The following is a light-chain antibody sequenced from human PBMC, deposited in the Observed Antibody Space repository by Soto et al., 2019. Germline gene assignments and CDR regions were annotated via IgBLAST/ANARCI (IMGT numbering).Light chain of an antibody. CDR3: QQRSNWPQFT. CDR2: DAS. Sequence: EIVLTQSPATLSLSPGERATLSCRASQSVSSYLAWYQQKPGEAPRLLIYDASNRATGIPARFSGSGSGTDFTLTISSPEPEDFAVYSCQQRSNWPQFTFGGGTKVEIK. V-gene: IGKV3-11*01. J-gene: IGKJ4*01. CDR1: QSVSSY.